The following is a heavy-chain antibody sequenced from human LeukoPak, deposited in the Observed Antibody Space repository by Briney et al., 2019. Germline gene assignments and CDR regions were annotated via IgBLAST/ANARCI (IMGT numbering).Heavy chain of an antibody. D-gene: IGHD4-17*01. CDR3: ARDKHGDYGFDP. J-gene: IGHJ5*02. CDR1: GGSFSGYY. CDR2: INHSGST. V-gene: IGHV4-34*01. Sequence: SETLSLTCAVYGGSFSGYYWSWIRQPPGKGLEWIGEINHSGSTNYNPSLKSRVTISVDRSKNQFSLKLSSVTAADTAVYYCARDKHGDYGFDPWGQGTLVTVSS.